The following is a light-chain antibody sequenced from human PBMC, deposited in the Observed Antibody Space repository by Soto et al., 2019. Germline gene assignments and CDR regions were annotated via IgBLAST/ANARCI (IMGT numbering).Light chain of an antibody. J-gene: IGKJ4*01. Sequence: EIVMTQSPATLSVSPGERVTISCRASQSVTNNLAWYQHKPGQAPRLLISYASTGATGIPARFSGSGSGTDFTLTINSLQSEDFAFYYCQQYDYWPVTFGGGTKVEIK. V-gene: IGKV3-15*01. CDR3: QQYDYWPVT. CDR2: YAS. CDR1: QSVTNN.